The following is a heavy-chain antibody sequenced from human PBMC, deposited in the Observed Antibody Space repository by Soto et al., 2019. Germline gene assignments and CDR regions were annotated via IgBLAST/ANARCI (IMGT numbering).Heavy chain of an antibody. V-gene: IGHV4-34*01. CDR1: GGSFSGYY. J-gene: IGHJ5*02. CDR2: INHSGST. Sequence: PSETLSLTCAVYGGSFSGYYWSWIRQPPGKGLEWIGEINHSGSTNYNPSLKSRVTISVDTSKNQFSLKLSSVTAADTAVYYRARAGVRGVIITEPNWFDPWGQGTLVTVSS. D-gene: IGHD3-10*01. CDR3: ARAGVRGVIITEPNWFDP.